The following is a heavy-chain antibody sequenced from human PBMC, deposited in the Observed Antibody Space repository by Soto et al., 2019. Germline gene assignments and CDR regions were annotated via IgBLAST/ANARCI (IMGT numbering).Heavy chain of an antibody. CDR3: ARNRDYDFDY. CDR2: IKQDGSDK. D-gene: IGHD4-17*01. J-gene: IGHJ4*02. V-gene: IGHV3-7*01. CDR1: GFTFSNYW. Sequence: GGSLRLSCAASGFTFSNYWMSWVRQAPGKGLEWVAIIKQDGSDKYYVDSVKGRFTISRDNAKNSLYLQMNSLRTEDAAVYYCARNRDYDFDYWGRGTLVTVFS.